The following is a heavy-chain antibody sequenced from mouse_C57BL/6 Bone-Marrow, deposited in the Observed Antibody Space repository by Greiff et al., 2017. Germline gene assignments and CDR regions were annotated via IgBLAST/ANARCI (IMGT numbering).Heavy chain of an antibody. CDR1: GFNFSDYY. Sequence: EVKLMESEGGLVQPGSSMKLSCTASGFNFSDYYMAWVRQVPEKGLEWVAYINYDGSSTYYLDSLKSRFIISRDNAKNILYLQMSSLKSEDTATYYCARDQDYYGSSYWNIDVWGTGTTVTVSS. D-gene: IGHD1-1*01. J-gene: IGHJ1*03. V-gene: IGHV5-16*01. CDR2: INYDGSST. CDR3: ARDQDYYGSSYWNIDV.